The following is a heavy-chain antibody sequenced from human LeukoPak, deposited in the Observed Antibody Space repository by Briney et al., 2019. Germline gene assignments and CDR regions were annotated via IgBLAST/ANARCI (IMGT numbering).Heavy chain of an antibody. V-gene: IGHV3-30*04. CDR3: AKDRCSNGIGCYYYYMDG. Sequence: GGSLRLSCAASGFTFSSYGIHWVRQAPGKGLEWVADVSYDGSKKYYADSVKSRFSISRDSAKNILYLQMNSLRAEDTAVYYCAKDRCSNGIGCYYYYMDGWGKGSTVTISS. J-gene: IGHJ6*03. CDR1: GFTFSSYG. CDR2: VSYDGSKK. D-gene: IGHD2-8*01.